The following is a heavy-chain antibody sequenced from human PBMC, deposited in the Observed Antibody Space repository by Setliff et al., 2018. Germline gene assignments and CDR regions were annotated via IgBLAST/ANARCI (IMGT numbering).Heavy chain of an antibody. CDR2: IIPILGTA. J-gene: IGHJ4*02. Sequence: SVKVSCKTSGATFSNYPISWVRQAPGQGLEWMGGIIPILGTARYAQRFQGRATITTDESTSTAYMELSSLRSEDTAIYYCARGHSRTYYYDSSGSHYFDYWGQGTLVTVAS. V-gene: IGHV1-69*05. CDR3: ARGHSRTYYYDSSGSHYFDY. D-gene: IGHD3-22*01. CDR1: GATFSNYP.